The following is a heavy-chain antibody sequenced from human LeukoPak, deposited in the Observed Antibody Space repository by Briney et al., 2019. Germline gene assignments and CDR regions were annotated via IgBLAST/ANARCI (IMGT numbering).Heavy chain of an antibody. V-gene: IGHV3-30*04. CDR3: ARDRITMVRGVILWFDP. CDR1: GFTFSSYA. CDR2: ISYDGSNK. D-gene: IGHD3-10*01. Sequence: GRSLRLSCAASGFTFSSYAMHWVRQAPGKGLEWVAVISYDGSNKYYADSVKGRFTISRDNSKNTLYLQMNSLRAEDTAVYYCARDRITMVRGVILWFDPWGQGTLVTVSS. J-gene: IGHJ5*02.